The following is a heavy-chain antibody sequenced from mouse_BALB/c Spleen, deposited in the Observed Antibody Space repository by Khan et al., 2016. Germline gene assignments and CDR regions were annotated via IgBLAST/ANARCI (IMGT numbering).Heavy chain of an antibody. CDR2: IYPGNSDK. CDR3: TSYYGSSDGLDY. Sequence: VQLQQSGTVLARPGTSVKMSCKASGYSFTSYWMHWVKQRPGQGLEWIGAIYPGNSDKRYNQKFKVKAKLTAVTSASTAYMELTSLTNEDSAVYYCTSYYGSSDGLDYGGQGTSVTVSS. CDR1: GYSFTSYW. V-gene: IGHV1-5*01. J-gene: IGHJ4*01. D-gene: IGHD1-1*01.